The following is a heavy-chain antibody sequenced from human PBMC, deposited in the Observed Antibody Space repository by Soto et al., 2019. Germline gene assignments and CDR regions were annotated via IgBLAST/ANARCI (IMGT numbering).Heavy chain of an antibody. D-gene: IGHD3-10*01. V-gene: IGHV3-15*01. CDR1: GFTFSNAW. CDR2: IKSKTDGGTT. J-gene: IGHJ4*02. Sequence: EVQLVESGGGLVKPGGSLRLSCAASGFTFSNAWMSWVRQAPGKGLEWVGRIKSKTDGGTTDYAAPVKGRFTISKDDSKNTLYLQMSSLKTEDTAVYYCTTYYAPGSGDYFDYWGQGTLVTVSS. CDR3: TTYYAPGSGDYFDY.